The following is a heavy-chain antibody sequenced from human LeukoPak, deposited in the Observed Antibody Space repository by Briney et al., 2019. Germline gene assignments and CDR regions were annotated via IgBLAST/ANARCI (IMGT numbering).Heavy chain of an antibody. V-gene: IGHV3-7*01. CDR1: GFSFSSYW. D-gene: IGHD3-3*01. CDR2: IRQDGGEK. J-gene: IGHJ4*02. Sequence: PGGSLRLSCAASGFSFSSYWMTWVRQVPGKGLEWVANIRQDGGEKYYVDSVKGRFTISRDNAKNSLYLQMNSLSAEDTAVYYCASGTIFGVVIISGELDYWGQGTLVTVSS. CDR3: ASGTIFGVVIISGELDY.